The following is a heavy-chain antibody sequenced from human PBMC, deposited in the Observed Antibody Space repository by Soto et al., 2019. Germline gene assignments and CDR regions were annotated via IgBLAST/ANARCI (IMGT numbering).Heavy chain of an antibody. V-gene: IGHV4-34*01. CDR2: INHSGST. CDR1: GGSFSGYY. CDR3: ARGHQEHGDSGGQDYYYYLDV. J-gene: IGHJ6*03. D-gene: IGHD4-17*01. Sequence: SETLSPTCAVYGGSFSGYYGSGIRQPPGKGLEWIGEINHSGSTNYNPSLKSRATISVDTSKNQFSLKLSSVTAADTAVYYCARGHQEHGDSGGQDYYYYLDVWGKGTTVTVSS.